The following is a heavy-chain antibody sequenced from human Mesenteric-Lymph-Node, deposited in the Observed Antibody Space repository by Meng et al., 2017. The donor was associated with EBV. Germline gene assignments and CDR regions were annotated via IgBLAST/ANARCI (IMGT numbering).Heavy chain of an antibody. CDR3: ANHSTRWYVLDS. CDR2: IIPILGTT. J-gene: IGHJ5*01. Sequence: QVKLVQSGAEVRKPGSSVKVSCKTSGDTFSNYGISWVRQAPGQGLEWMGGIIPILGTTNYAQKFRDRVTVTADESTTTAYMELTSLRFDDTAVYYCANHSTRWYVLDSWGQGTLVTVSS. D-gene: IGHD2-2*01. V-gene: IGHV1-69*11. CDR1: GDTFSNYG.